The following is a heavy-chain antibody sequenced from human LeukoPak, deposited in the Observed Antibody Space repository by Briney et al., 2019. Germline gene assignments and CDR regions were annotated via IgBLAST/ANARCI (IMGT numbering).Heavy chain of an antibody. CDR1: GFTTRNNY. Sequence: GGSLRLSCAASGFTTRNNYMSWVRQAPGKGLEWVSIIYSSGSAYYVDSVKGRFTISRDTSKNMVFLQMNSLRAEDTVVYYCASSGSYSDFDYWGQGTLVTVSS. CDR2: IYSSGSA. D-gene: IGHD3-22*01. V-gene: IGHV3-53*01. J-gene: IGHJ4*02. CDR3: ASSGSYSDFDY.